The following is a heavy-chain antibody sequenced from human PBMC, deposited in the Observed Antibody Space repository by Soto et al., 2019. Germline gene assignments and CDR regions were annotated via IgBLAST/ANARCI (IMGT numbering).Heavy chain of an antibody. D-gene: IGHD4-17*01. V-gene: IGHV3-48*03. J-gene: IGHJ4*02. CDR2: ISRGVTTI. CDR3: ARGASGDYGYYFDY. CDR1: GFTLSSYE. Sequence: PXGSLGLSCAASGFTLSSYEMHGVRQAPGKGLEWISYISRGVTTIYYADSVKGRFTISRDSAKNSLYLQMNSLRAEDTAVYYCARGASGDYGYYFDYWGQGTLVTVSS.